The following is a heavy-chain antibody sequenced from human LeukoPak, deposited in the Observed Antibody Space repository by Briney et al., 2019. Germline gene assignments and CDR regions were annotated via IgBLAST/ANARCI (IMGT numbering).Heavy chain of an antibody. V-gene: IGHV3-30*04. CDR2: ISYDGSNK. J-gene: IGHJ3*02. D-gene: IGHD3-10*01. Sequence: GGSLRLSCAASGFTFSSYAMHWVCQAPGKGLEWVAVISYDGSNKYYADSVKGRFTISRDNSKNTLYLQMNTLTVADTAVYYCVGERGVKTFNTWGQGTVVTVS. CDR1: GFTFSSYA. CDR3: VGERGVKTFNT.